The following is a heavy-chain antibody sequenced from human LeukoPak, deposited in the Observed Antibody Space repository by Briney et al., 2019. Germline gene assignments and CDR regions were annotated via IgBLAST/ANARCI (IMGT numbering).Heavy chain of an antibody. CDR1: GLTISRNY. V-gene: IGHV3-66*01. J-gene: IGHJ4*02. D-gene: IGHD1-26*01. CDR3: ACGPWDFDY. Sequence: GGSLRLSCAASGLTISRNYMSWVRQAPGKGLEWVSVIYIGGGTYYADSVKGRLTISRDNSKNTLYLQMNSLRAEDTAVYYCACGPWDFDYWGQGTQVTVSS. CDR2: IYIGGGT.